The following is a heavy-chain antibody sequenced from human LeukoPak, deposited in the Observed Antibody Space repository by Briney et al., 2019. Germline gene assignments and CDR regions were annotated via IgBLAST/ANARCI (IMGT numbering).Heavy chain of an antibody. CDR2: ISSSSSTI. V-gene: IGHV3-48*02. J-gene: IGHJ6*02. D-gene: IGHD3-10*01. Sequence: GGSLRLSCAASGFTFSSYSMNWVRQAPGKGLEWVSYISSSSSTIYYADSVKGRFTISRDNAKNSLYLQMNSLRDEDTAVYYCAKDRGTMVRGVGMDVWGQGTTVTVSS. CDR3: AKDRGTMVRGVGMDV. CDR1: GFTFSSYS.